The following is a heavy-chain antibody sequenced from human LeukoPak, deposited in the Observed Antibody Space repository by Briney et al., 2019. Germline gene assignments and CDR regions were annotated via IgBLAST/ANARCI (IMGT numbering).Heavy chain of an antibody. J-gene: IGHJ6*02. CDR3: AKDRKGARYYYYDMDV. V-gene: IGHV3-23*01. D-gene: IGHD1-26*01. CDR2: ISGSGYST. Sequence: GGSLRLSCVASGFAFSSYAVSWVRQAPGKGLEWVSAISGSGYSTYYADSVKGRFTISRDNSKNTLYLLMNSLRAEDTAVYYCAKDRKGARYYYYDMDVWGQGTTVTVSS. CDR1: GFAFSSYA.